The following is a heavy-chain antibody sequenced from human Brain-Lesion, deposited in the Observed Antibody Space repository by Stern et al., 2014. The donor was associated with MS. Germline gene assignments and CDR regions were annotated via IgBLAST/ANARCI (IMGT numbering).Heavy chain of an antibody. CDR1: GFTFSNYW. J-gene: IGHJ5*01. CDR2: VNNDGRRT. D-gene: IGHD3-10*01. Sequence: VQLVQSGGGLVQPGGSLRLSCAASGFTFSNYWMHWVRHAHGPGLVWVSRVNNDGRRTSYADSVKGRFTMSRDNAKNTLYLQMNSLRVEDTAIYYCARGERWFDSWGQGTLVTVSS. V-gene: IGHV3-74*02. CDR3: ARGERWFDS.